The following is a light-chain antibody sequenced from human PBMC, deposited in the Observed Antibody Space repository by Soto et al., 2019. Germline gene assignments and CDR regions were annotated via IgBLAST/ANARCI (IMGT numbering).Light chain of an antibody. CDR2: AAS. CDR1: QGISNY. J-gene: IGKJ1*01. CDR3: QKYNNAPWT. Sequence: DIPMTQSPSSLSASVGDRVTITCRASQGISNYLAWYQQKPGKVPKLLIYAASTLQSGVPSRFSGSGSGTDFTLTISSLQPDDVATYFCQKYNNAPWTFGQGTKVEIK. V-gene: IGKV1-27*01.